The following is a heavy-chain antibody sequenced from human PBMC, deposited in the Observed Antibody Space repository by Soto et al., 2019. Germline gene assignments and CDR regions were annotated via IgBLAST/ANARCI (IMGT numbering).Heavy chain of an antibody. CDR1: GFTFSSNG. V-gene: IGHV3-23*01. D-gene: IGHD2-8*01. CDR3: AKNGLSDLTSAIYX. CDR2: ISGSGRNT. J-gene: IGHJ4*02. Sequence: PGGSLRLSCATSGFTFSSNGMSWVRQAPRKGLDWVGCISGSGRNTYYEYSVKGRFTISIDNSKNTLFLQMNSLRVEDTAVYYCAKNGLSDLTSAIYXWGQGTLVTVSX.